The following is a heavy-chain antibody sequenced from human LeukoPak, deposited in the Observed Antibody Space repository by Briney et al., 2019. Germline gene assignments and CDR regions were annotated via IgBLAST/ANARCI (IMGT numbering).Heavy chain of an antibody. CDR1: GFTFSSYA. Sequence: GGSLRLSCAASGFTFSSYAMSWVRQAPGKGLEWVSAISGSGGSTYYTDSVKGRFTISRDNSKNTLYLQMNSLRAEDTTVYYCAKEPVAVPTEYFQHWGQGTLVTVSS. CDR2: ISGSGGST. J-gene: IGHJ1*01. D-gene: IGHD6-19*01. V-gene: IGHV3-23*01. CDR3: AKEPVAVPTEYFQH.